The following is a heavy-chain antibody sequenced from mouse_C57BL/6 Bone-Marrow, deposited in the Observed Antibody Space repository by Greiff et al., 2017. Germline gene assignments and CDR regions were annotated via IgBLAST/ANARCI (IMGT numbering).Heavy chain of an antibody. CDR1: GVDFSRYW. Sequence: EADGVDFSRYWMSWVRRAPGKGLEWIGEINPDSSTINYAPSLKDKFIISRDNAKNTLYLQMSKVRSEDTALYYGARRRFDWYFDVWGTGTTVTVSS. CDR3: ARRRFDWYFDV. J-gene: IGHJ1*03. V-gene: IGHV4-1*01. CDR2: INPDSSTI.